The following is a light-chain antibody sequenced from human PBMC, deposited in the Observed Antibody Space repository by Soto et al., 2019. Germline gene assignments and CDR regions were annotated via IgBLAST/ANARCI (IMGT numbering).Light chain of an antibody. CDR1: SSNIGAGYD. CDR3: QSYERTLRARYV. V-gene: IGLV1-40*01. Sequence: QSVLTQPPSVSGAPGQRVTISCTGSSSNIGAGYDVHWYQQRPGAAPKLLISANINRPSGVPDRFSGSKSGTSASLAITGRQADDEGDYYCQSYERTLRARYVFGTGTKLTVL. J-gene: IGLJ1*01. CDR2: ANI.